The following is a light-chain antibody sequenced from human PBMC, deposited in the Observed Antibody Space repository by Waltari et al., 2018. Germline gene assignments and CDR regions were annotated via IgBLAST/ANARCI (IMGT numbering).Light chain of an antibody. J-gene: IGLJ1*01. CDR3: YSTDSSGLGV. CDR2: EEN. V-gene: IGLV3-10*01. CDR1: AFPKKY. Sequence: SDELTQPPSVSVSPGQTARITCSGDAFPKKYAPWYQQKSGQAPVVVIYEENKRPSEIPERFSGSSSGTMATLTISGAQVEDEADYYCYSTDSSGLGVFGTGTKVTVL.